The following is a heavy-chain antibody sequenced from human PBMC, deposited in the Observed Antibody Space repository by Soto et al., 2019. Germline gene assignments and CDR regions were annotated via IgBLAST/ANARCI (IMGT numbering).Heavy chain of an antibody. CDR3: ARQYCSSTSCPFDY. J-gene: IGHJ4*02. Sequence: SETLSLTCTVSGGSISSYYWSWIRQPPGKGLEWIGYIYYSGSTNYNPSLKSRVTISVDTSKNQFSLKLSSVTAADTAVYYCARQYCSSTSCPFDYWGQGTLVTVSS. V-gene: IGHV4-59*08. CDR2: IYYSGST. CDR1: GGSISSYY. D-gene: IGHD2-2*01.